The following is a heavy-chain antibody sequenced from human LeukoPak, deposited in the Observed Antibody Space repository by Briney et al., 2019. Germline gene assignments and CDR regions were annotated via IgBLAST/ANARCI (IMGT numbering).Heavy chain of an antibody. V-gene: IGHV1-8*01. D-gene: IGHD6-13*01. CDR1: GYTFTSYD. CDR2: MNPNSGNT. Sequence: GASVKVSCKASGYTFTSYDINWVRQATGQGLEWMGWMNPNSGNTGYAQKFQGRVTMTRNTSISTAYVELSSLRSEDTAVYYCARGSGSAGYSSSWGQGTLVTVSS. CDR3: ARGSGSAGYSSS. J-gene: IGHJ4*02.